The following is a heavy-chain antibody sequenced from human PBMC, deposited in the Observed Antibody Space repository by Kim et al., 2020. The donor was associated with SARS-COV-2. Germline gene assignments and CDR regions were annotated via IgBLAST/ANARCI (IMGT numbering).Heavy chain of an antibody. Sequence: GGSLRLSCAASGFTFSSYWMSWVRQAPGKGLEWVANIKQDGSEKYYVDSVKGRFTISRDNAKNSLYLQMNSLRAEDTAVYYCARDFGSTSSDSQNYYYYGMDGWGQGTTVTGSS. J-gene: IGHJ6*01. CDR2: IKQDGSEK. D-gene: IGHD2-2*01. V-gene: IGHV3-7*03. CDR3: ARDFGSTSSDSQNYYYYGMDG. CDR1: GFTFSSYW.